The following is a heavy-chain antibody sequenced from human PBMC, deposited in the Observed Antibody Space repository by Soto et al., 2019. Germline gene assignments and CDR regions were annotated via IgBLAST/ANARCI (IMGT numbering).Heavy chain of an antibody. CDR3: ARSCSYEYSSSYEYSSSSAPTRFDY. Sequence: SETLSRTGAVSVGSFISYYWSWIREPPGKGLGWIGEINHSGGTDYNPSRKRRVTISVDTSKNQFSLKLSSVTAADTAVYYCARSCSYEYSSSYEYSSSSAPTRFDYWGQGTLVTVSS. D-gene: IGHD6-6*01. J-gene: IGHJ4*02. V-gene: IGHV4-34*01. CDR2: INHSGGT. CDR1: VGSFISYY.